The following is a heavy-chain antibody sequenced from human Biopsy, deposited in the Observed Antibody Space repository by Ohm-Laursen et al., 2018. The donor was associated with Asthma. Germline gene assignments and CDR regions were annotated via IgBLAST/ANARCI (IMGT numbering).Heavy chain of an antibody. CDR2: ISSGGGSI. D-gene: IGHD4-17*01. CDR3: AKVGHGYGDYVGYLDP. CDR1: GFTLSSYA. V-gene: IGHV3-23*01. Sequence: SLRLSCTATGFTLSSYAIHWVRQAPGQGLEWVSVISSGGGSIDYADSVKGRFTISRNISTNTVYLQMDSLSADDTAVYYCAKVGHGYGDYVGYLDPWGQGTLVTVSS. J-gene: IGHJ5*02.